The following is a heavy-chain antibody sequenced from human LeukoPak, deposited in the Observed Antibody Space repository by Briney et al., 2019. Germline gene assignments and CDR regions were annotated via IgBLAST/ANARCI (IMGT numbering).Heavy chain of an antibody. V-gene: IGHV3-53*01. Sequence: GGSLRLSCAASGFTVSTNYMTWVRQAPGRGLEWVSVIYSGGSTYYSDSVKGRFTISRDNSKNTLYLQLNNLRAEDTAVYYCARASIAAAGYYFDYWGQGTLVTVSS. CDR3: ARASIAAAGYYFDY. CDR2: IYSGGST. J-gene: IGHJ4*02. D-gene: IGHD6-13*01. CDR1: GFTVSTNY.